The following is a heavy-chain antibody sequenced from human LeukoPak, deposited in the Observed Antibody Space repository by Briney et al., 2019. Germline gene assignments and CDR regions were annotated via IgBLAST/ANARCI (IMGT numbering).Heavy chain of an antibody. D-gene: IGHD2-2*01. V-gene: IGHV4-4*07. CDR2: VYTDGTT. CDR3: ARDSDMYIVVVPAARGAFDI. J-gene: IGHJ3*02. CDR1: GGSISSYY. Sequence: SETLSLTCTVSGGSISSYYWSWIRQPAGKGLEWIGRVYTDGTTSYNPSLKSRVTMSVDTSKNQFSLNLNSVTAADTAVYYCARDSDMYIVVVPAARGAFDIWGQGTMFTVSS.